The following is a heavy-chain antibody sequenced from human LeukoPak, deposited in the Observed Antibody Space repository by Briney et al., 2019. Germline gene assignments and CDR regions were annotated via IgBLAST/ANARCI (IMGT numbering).Heavy chain of an antibody. D-gene: IGHD2-8*01. Sequence: GGSLRLSCAASGFTFSSYGMHWVRQAPGKGLEWVAVISYDGSNKYYADSVKGRFTISRDNSKNTLYLQMNSLRAEDTAVYYCARDNGEWRLNWFDHWGQGTLVTVSS. J-gene: IGHJ5*02. CDR3: ARDNGEWRLNWFDH. V-gene: IGHV3-30*03. CDR2: ISYDGSNK. CDR1: GFTFSSYG.